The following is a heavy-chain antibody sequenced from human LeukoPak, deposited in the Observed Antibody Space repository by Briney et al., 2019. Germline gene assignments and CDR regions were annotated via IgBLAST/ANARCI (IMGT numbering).Heavy chain of an antibody. CDR2: IYSGGST. J-gene: IGHJ3*02. D-gene: IGHD3-22*01. CDR1: GFTVSSNY. V-gene: IGHV3-53*05. Sequence: GGSLRLSCAASGFTVSSNYMSWVRQAPGKGLEWVSVIYSGGSTYYADSVKGRFTISRDNAKNSLYLQMSSLRAEDTALYYCAKTVYDSSGDDAFDIWGQGTMVTVSS. CDR3: AKTVYDSSGDDAFDI.